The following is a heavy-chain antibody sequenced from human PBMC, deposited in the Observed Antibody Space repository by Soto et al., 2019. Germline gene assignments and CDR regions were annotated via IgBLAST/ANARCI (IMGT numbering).Heavy chain of an antibody. Sequence: QEQLAESGGGVVQPGRSLRLSCTASGFTFSSFGMNWVRQAPGKGLEWVALIWYDGSKEYYADSVKGRFTISRDDSKNTVYLQMDSLRAEDTAVYYCRREGTFGSGSNEAWFDPWGQGTLVTGSS. CDR3: RREGTFGSGSNEAWFDP. CDR1: GFTFSSFG. CDR2: IWYDGSKE. D-gene: IGHD6-25*01. V-gene: IGHV3-33*08. J-gene: IGHJ5*02.